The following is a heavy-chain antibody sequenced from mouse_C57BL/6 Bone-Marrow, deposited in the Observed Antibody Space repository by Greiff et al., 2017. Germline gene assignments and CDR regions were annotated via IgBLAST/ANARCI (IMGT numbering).Heavy chain of an antibody. CDR3: ARLYPNYFDY. V-gene: IGHV1-63*01. J-gene: IGHJ2*01. Sequence: VQLQQSGAELVRPGTSVKMSCKASGYTFTNYWIGWAKQRPGHGLEWIGDIYPGGGYTNYNEKFKGKATLTADKSSSTAYMQFSSLTSEDSAIYYCARLYPNYFDYRGQGTTLTASS. CDR2: IYPGGGYT. D-gene: IGHD2-12*01. CDR1: GYTFTNYW.